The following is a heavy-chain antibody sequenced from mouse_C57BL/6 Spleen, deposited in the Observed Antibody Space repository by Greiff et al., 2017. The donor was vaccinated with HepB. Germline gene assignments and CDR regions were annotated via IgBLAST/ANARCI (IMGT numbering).Heavy chain of an antibody. J-gene: IGHJ2*01. CDR2: IDPSDSYT. Sequence: QVQLQQPGAELVMPGASVKLSCKASGYTFTSYWMHWVKQRPGQGLEWIGEIDPSDSYTNYNQKFKGKSTLTVDKSSSTAYMQLSSLTSEYSAGYYCAIKGVTTGYFDYWGQGTTLTVSS. V-gene: IGHV1-69*01. CDR1: GYTFTSYW. CDR3: AIKGVTTGYFDY. D-gene: IGHD2-2*01.